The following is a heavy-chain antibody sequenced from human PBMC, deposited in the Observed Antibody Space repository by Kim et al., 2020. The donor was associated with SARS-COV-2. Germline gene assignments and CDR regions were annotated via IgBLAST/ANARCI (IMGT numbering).Heavy chain of an antibody. CDR2: INHSGST. J-gene: IGHJ3*02. D-gene: IGHD2-15*01. V-gene: IGHV4-34*01. CDR1: GGSFSGYY. Sequence: SETLSLTCAVYGGSFSGYYWSWIRQTPGKGLEWIGEINHSGSTTYNPSLKSRVTISVDTSKNQISLKMSSVTAADTAVYYCARGLVVVAEVGAFDIWGQGTMVTVSS. CDR3: ARGLVVVAEVGAFDI.